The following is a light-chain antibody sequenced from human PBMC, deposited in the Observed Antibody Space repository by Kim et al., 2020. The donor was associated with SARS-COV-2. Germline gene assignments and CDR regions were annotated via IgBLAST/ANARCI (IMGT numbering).Light chain of an antibody. V-gene: IGKV1-39*01. J-gene: IGKJ1*01. CDR1: QSISSY. CDR2: AAS. Sequence: DIQMTQSPSSLSASVGDRVTITCRASQSISSYLNWYQQKPGKAPKLLIYAASSLQSGVPSRFSGSGSGTDFPLTISSLQPEDFATYYCQQSYSPPEFGQGTKVDIK. CDR3: QQSYSPPE.